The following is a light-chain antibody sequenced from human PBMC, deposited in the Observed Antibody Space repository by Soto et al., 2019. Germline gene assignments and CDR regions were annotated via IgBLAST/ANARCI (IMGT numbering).Light chain of an antibody. CDR3: QQYTSYSPT. Sequence: DIPMTQSPSTLSASVGDRVTITCRASQTISGWLAWYQQKPGKAPKLLIFEASILESGVPSRFSGSRSGTEFTLTIDSPQPDDFATYYCQQYTSYSPTFGQGTKVEI. CDR2: EAS. V-gene: IGKV1-5*03. J-gene: IGKJ1*01. CDR1: QTISGW.